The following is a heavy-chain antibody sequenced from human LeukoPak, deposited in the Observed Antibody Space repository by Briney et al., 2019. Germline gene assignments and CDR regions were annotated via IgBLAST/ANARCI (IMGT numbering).Heavy chain of an antibody. Sequence: ASVKVSCKASGYTFTSYDINWVRQATGQGLEWMGWMNPNSGNTGYAQKFQGRVTMTRNTSISTAYMELSSLRAEDTAVYYCAKDMAHIVVVPAAFDYWGQGTLVTVSS. CDR2: MNPNSGNT. CDR1: GYTFTSYD. J-gene: IGHJ4*02. D-gene: IGHD2-2*01. CDR3: AKDMAHIVVVPAAFDY. V-gene: IGHV1-8*01.